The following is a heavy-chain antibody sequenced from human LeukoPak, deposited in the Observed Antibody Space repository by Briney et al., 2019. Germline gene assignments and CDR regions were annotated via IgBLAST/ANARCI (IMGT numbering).Heavy chain of an antibody. CDR2: IHHSGST. V-gene: IGHV4-4*02. J-gene: IGHJ4*02. D-gene: IGHD3-22*01. Sequence: SETPSLTCAVSGGSISSSNWWSWVRQPPGKGLEWIAEIHHSGSTNYSPSLKSRVTISVDKSKNQFSLRLMSVTAADTAVYYCASYSSGYYHPAYFDHWGQGMLVTVSS. CDR1: GGSISSSNW. CDR3: ASYSSGYYHPAYFDH.